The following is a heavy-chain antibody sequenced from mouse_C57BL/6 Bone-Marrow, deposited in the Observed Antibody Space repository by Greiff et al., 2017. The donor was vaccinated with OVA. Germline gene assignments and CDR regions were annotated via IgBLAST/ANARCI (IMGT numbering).Heavy chain of an antibody. D-gene: IGHD2-3*01. Sequence: VKLMESGAELARPGASVKLSCKASGYTFTSYGISWVKQRTGQGLEWIGEIYPRSGNTYYNEKFKGKATLTADKSSSTAYMELRSLTSEDSAVYFCARCYDKSYFDYWGQGTTLTVSS. CDR1: GYTFTSYG. CDR3: ARCYDKSYFDY. V-gene: IGHV1-81*01. CDR2: IYPRSGNT. J-gene: IGHJ2*01.